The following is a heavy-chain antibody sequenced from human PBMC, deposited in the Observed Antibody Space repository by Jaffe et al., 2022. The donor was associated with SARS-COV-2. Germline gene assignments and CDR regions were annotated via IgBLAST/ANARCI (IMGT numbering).Heavy chain of an antibody. D-gene: IGHD3-16*02. CDR1: GGSISSGSYY. J-gene: IGHJ3*02. CDR2: IYTSGST. Sequence: QVQLQESGPGLVKPSQTLSLTCTVSGGSISSGSYYWSWIRQPAGKGLEWIGRIYTSGSTNYNPSLKSRVTISVDTSKNQFSLKLSSVTAADTAVYYCARGPQKDYVWGSYRYISAFDIWGQGTMVTVSS. V-gene: IGHV4-61*02. CDR3: ARGPQKDYVWGSYRYISAFDI.